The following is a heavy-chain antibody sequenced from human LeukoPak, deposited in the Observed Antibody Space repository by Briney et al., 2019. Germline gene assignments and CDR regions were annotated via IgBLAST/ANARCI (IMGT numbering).Heavy chain of an antibody. J-gene: IGHJ4*02. CDR2: IYTSGST. D-gene: IGHD3-22*01. Sequence: SETLSLTCTVSGGSISSGSYYWSWIRQPAGKGLEWIGRIYTSGSTNYNPSLKSRVTISVDTSKNQFSLKLSSVTAADTAVYYCARVDYYDRVDYWGQGALVTVSS. CDR3: ARVDYYDRVDY. V-gene: IGHV4-61*02. CDR1: GGSISSGSYY.